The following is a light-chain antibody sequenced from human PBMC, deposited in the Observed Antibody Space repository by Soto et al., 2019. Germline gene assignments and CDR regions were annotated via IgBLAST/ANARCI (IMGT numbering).Light chain of an antibody. V-gene: IGKV1-5*03. Sequence: EIHMTQTPSTLSASVGDRVTITCRASQNINSWLAWYQQKPGKAPKLLIYEASTLERGVPSRFGGSGSGTEFTLTISSLQSDDFGTYYCQQYNAYSWTFGQGTMA. CDR1: QNINSW. J-gene: IGKJ1*01. CDR3: QQYNAYSWT. CDR2: EAS.